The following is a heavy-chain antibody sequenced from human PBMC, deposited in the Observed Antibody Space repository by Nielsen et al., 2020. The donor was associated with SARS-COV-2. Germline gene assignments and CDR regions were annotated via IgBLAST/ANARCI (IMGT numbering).Heavy chain of an antibody. Sequence: SGPTLVKPTQTLTLTCTFSGFSLSTSGVGVGWIRQPPGRALEWLALIYWDDDKRYSPSLKSRLTLTKDTSKNQVVLTLTNMDPVDTATYYCAHTSSAIYFYAMDVWGQGTTVTVSS. CDR1: GFSLSTSGVG. J-gene: IGHJ6*02. D-gene: IGHD2-2*01. V-gene: IGHV2-5*02. CDR2: IYWDDDK. CDR3: AHTSSAIYFYAMDV.